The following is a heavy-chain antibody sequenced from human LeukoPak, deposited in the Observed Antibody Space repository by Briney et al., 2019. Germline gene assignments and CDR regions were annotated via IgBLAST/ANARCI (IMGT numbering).Heavy chain of an antibody. Sequence: NASETLSLTCTVSGYSISSGYYWGWIRQPPGQGLEWIGSIYHSGSTYYNPSLKSRVTISVDTSKNQFSLKLSSVTAADTAVYYCARETSGEATGGDYWGQGTLVTVSS. D-gene: IGHD5-12*01. J-gene: IGHJ4*02. CDR3: ARETSGEATGGDY. CDR2: IYHSGST. V-gene: IGHV4-38-2*02. CDR1: GYSISSGYY.